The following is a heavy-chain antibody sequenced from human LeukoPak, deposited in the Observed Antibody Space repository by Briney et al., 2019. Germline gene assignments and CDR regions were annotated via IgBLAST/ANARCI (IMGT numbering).Heavy chain of an antibody. CDR3: ARSYSSSSRYMDV. D-gene: IGHD6-6*01. CDR1: GFTFSSYS. Sequence: GGSLRLSCAASGFTFSSYSVNWVRQAPGKGLEWVSSISSRSSYLYYADSVKGRLTISRDNAKNSLYLQMHSLRAEDTAVYFCARSYSSSSRYMDVWGKGTTVTVSS. V-gene: IGHV3-21*01. J-gene: IGHJ6*03. CDR2: ISSRSSYL.